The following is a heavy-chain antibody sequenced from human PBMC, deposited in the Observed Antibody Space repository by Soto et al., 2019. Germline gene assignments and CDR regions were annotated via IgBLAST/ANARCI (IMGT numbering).Heavy chain of an antibody. CDR2: IHPASGST. J-gene: IGHJ4*02. CDR1: GYTFTHYY. CDR3: ARDLAAGAY. Sequence: QVQLVQSGAEVKKPGASVKLSCRTSGYTFTHYYIHWMRQAPGQGLDWLAIIHPASGSTNYAQDFHGRVTLTMDTSTTTVYMELSGLRAENTVIFYCARDLAAGAYWGQGTLVTVSS. D-gene: IGHD6-13*01. V-gene: IGHV1-46*01.